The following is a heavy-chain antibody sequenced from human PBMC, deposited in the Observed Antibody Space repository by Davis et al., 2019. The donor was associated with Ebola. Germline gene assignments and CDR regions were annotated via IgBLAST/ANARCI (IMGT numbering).Heavy chain of an antibody. J-gene: IGHJ4*02. CDR2: INHSGST. Sequence: PSETLSLTCAVYGGSFSGYYWSWIRQPPGKGLEWIGEINHSGSTNYNPSLKSRVTISVDTSKNQFSLKLSSVTAADTAVYYCARGRSGWWGEYFDYWGQGTLVTVSS. CDR3: ARGRSGWWGEYFDY. V-gene: IGHV4-34*01. CDR1: GGSFSGYY. D-gene: IGHD6-19*01.